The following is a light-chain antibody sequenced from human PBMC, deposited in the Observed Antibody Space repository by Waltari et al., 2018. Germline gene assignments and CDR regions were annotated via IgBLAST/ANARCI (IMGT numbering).Light chain of an antibody. V-gene: IGLV2-14*01. CDR2: AVS. Sequence: QSALTQPASVSGSPGQSITISCPGTSRDVGGYNYVSGYQQHPGKAPKLMIYAVSKRPSGVSNRFSGSKSGNTASLTISGLQAEDEADYYCSSYTSSSTLVFGGGTKLTVL. CDR1: SRDVGGYNY. CDR3: SSYTSSSTLV. J-gene: IGLJ2*01.